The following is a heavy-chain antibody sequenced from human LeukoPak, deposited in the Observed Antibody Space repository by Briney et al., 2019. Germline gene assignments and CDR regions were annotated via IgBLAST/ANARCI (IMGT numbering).Heavy chain of an antibody. CDR2: INHSGST. Sequence: SETLSLTCAVYGGSLSGYYWSWISQPPGKGLEWIGEINHSGSTNYNPSLKSRVTISVDTSKNQFSLKLSSVTAADTAVYYCARGRYSYGDNWFDPWGPGTLVTVSS. J-gene: IGHJ5*02. D-gene: IGHD5-18*01. CDR1: GGSLSGYY. CDR3: ARGRYSYGDNWFDP. V-gene: IGHV4-34*01.